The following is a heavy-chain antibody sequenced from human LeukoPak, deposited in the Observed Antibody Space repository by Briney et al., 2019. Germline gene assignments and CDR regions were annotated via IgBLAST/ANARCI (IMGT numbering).Heavy chain of an antibody. J-gene: IGHJ4*02. V-gene: IGHV3-48*01. Sequence: PGGSLRLSCTASGFPFIEYSMNWVRQAPGKGLEWISSIGIDSGNTKYADSVRGRFTISTDKAKNSLYLQMNSLRVEDTAVYYCARDHNYAFDNWGQGTLVSVAS. CDR3: ARDHNYAFDN. D-gene: IGHD1-1*01. CDR1: GFPFIEYS. CDR2: IGIDSGNT.